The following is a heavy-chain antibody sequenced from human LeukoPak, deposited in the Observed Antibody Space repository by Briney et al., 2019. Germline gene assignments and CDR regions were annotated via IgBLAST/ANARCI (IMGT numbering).Heavy chain of an antibody. CDR2: INHSGST. CDR1: GGSFSGYY. Sequence: SETLSLTCAVYGGSFSGYYWSWIRQPPGKGLEWIGEINHSGSTNYNPSLKSRVTISVDTSKNQFSLKLSSVTAADTAVYYCARAKYDSSSWFDYWGQGTLVTVSS. V-gene: IGHV4-34*01. CDR3: ARAKYDSSSWFDY. J-gene: IGHJ4*02. D-gene: IGHD6-13*01.